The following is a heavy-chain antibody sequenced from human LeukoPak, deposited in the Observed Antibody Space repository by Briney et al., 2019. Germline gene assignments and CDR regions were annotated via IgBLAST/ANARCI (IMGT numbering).Heavy chain of an antibody. D-gene: IGHD6-19*01. J-gene: IGHJ3*02. CDR2: ISWSSGSI. Sequence: SLRLSCIASGFTFDDYAMHWVRQAPGKGLEWVSGISWSSGSIGYADSVKGRFTISRDNAKNSLYLQMNSLRAEDMALYYCAKAVRPPVAGSSAFDIWGQGTMVTVSS. CDR1: GFTFDDYA. CDR3: AKAVRPPVAGSSAFDI. V-gene: IGHV3-9*03.